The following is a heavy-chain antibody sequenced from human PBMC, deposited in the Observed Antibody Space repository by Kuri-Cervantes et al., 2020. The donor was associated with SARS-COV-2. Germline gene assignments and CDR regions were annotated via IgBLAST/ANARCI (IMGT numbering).Heavy chain of an antibody. CDR3: ARDAEVITFGGVIVRYAFDI. V-gene: IGHV4-30-4*08. CDR2: IYYSGST. Sequence: SETLSLTCAFYGESFSGYYWSWIRQPPGKGLEWIGYIYYSGSTYYNPSLKSRVTISVDTSKNQFSLKLSSVTAADTAVYYCARDAEVITFGGVIVRYAFDIWGQGTMVTVSS. CDR1: GESFSGYY. D-gene: IGHD3-16*02. J-gene: IGHJ3*02.